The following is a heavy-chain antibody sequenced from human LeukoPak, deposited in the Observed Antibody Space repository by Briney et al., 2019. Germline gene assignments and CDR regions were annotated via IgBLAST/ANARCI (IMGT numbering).Heavy chain of an antibody. Sequence: GGSLRLSCVAPGFTFSSSSMNWVCQAPGKGLEWVSSISSSGTYVYYADSVKGRFTISRDNAKNSLSLQMNSLRADDAAVYYCARASSKQLAGYLPDGFDIWGQGTMVTVSS. CDR3: ARASSKQLAGYLPDGFDI. J-gene: IGHJ3*02. CDR1: GFTFSSSS. D-gene: IGHD3-9*01. CDR2: ISSSGTYV. V-gene: IGHV3-21*01.